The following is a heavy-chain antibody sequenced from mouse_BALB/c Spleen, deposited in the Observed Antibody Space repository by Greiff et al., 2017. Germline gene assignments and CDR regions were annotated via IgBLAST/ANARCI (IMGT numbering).Heavy chain of an antibody. CDR2: ISSGGSYT. CDR3: ARRYGNYGHWYFDV. J-gene: IGHJ1*01. V-gene: IGHV5-9-4*01. CDR1: GFTFSSYA. Sequence: EVKVEESGGGLVKPGGSLKLSCAASGFTFSSYAMSWVRQSPEKRLEWVAEISSGGSYTYYPDTVTGRFTISRDNAKNTLYLEMSSLRSEDTAMYYCARRYGNYGHWYFDVWGAGTTVTVSS. D-gene: IGHD2-10*02.